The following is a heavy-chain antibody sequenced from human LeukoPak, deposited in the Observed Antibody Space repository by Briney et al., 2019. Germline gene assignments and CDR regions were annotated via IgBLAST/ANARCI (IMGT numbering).Heavy chain of an antibody. Sequence: SETLSLTCTVSGASTSAYYWSWIRQPPGKGLKWIAYTYSGGNANYNPSLKSRVTISIDPSENQFSLRLTSVTAADTAVYFCAHSKRGGGYYINAFAVWGQGTLVTISS. CDR1: GASTSAYY. CDR2: TYSGGNA. CDR3: AHSKRGGGYYINAFAV. V-gene: IGHV4-59*01. D-gene: IGHD1-26*01. J-gene: IGHJ3*01.